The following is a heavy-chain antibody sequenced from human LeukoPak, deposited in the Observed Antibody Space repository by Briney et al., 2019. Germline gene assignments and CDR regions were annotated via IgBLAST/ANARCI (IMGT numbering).Heavy chain of an antibody. D-gene: IGHD3-22*01. Sequence: SETLSLTCTVSGGSISIYYWSWIRQPPGKGLEWIGYIYYSGSTNYNPSLKSRVTISVDTSKNQFSLKLSSVTAADTAVYYCARGRTDSSGYYYPYYFDYWGQGTLVTVSS. V-gene: IGHV4-59*01. CDR1: GGSISIYY. CDR3: ARGRTDSSGYYYPYYFDY. CDR2: IYYSGST. J-gene: IGHJ4*02.